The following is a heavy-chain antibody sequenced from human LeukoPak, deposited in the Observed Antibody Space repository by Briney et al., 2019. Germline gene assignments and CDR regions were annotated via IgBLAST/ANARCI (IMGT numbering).Heavy chain of an antibody. V-gene: IGHV1-69*13. CDR1: GGTFSSYA. D-gene: IGHD6-19*01. J-gene: IGHJ4*02. CDR2: IIPIFGTA. CDR3: ARQGTYSSAIGMGY. Sequence: ASVKVSCKASGGTFSSYAISWVRQAPGQGLEWMGGIIPIFGTANYAQKFQGRVTITADESTSTAYMELSSLRSEDTAVYYCARQGTYSSAIGMGYWGQGTLVTVSS.